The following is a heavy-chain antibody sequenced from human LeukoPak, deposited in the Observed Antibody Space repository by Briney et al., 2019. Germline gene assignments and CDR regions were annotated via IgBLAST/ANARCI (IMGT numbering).Heavy chain of an antibody. CDR1: GFTFSDYY. J-gene: IGHJ5*02. CDR3: ARVGIITAAGTYDL. Sequence: GGSLRLSCAASGFTFSDYYMTWIRHSPGKGLEWVSYISSSGGHTNYADSVKGRFTISRDNAKNSLYLQMSSLRADDTAVYYCARVGIITAAGTYDLWGQGTLVTVSS. CDR2: ISSSGGHT. D-gene: IGHD6-13*01. V-gene: IGHV3-11*06.